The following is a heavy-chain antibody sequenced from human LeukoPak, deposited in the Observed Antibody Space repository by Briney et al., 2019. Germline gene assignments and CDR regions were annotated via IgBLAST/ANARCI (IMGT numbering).Heavy chain of an antibody. J-gene: IGHJ4*02. D-gene: IGHD3-16*01. V-gene: IGHV3-13*04. CDR2: IGTLADT. Sequence: GGSLRLSCSASGCTFSNFDMHWVRQTPGEGLEWVSSIGTLADTFYAGSVKGRFSISRDNDKNSVYLQMNSLRAADTAVYYCARGLMEYCDQTRCPFDSWGQGILVTVSS. CDR3: ARGLMEYCDQTRCPFDS. CDR1: GCTFSNFD.